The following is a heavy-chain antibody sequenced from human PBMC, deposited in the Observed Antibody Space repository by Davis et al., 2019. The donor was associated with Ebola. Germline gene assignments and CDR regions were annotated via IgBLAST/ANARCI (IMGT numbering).Heavy chain of an antibody. J-gene: IGHJ6*03. Sequence: PSETLSLTCGVYSGSFSGYYWSWIRQPPGKGLEWIGEINHSGSTNYNPSLKSRVSISVDTSKNQFSLKVKSVTAADTAVYYCARATVTIFPYYYYYMDVWGKGTTVTVSS. CDR2: INHSGST. V-gene: IGHV4-34*01. CDR1: SGSFSGYY. D-gene: IGHD3-3*01. CDR3: ARATVTIFPYYYYYMDV.